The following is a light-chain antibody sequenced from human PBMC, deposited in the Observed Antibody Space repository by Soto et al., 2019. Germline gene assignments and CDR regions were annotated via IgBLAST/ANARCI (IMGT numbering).Light chain of an antibody. V-gene: IGKV1-39*01. CDR2: AAS. Sequence: DIQMTQSPSSLSASVGDRVTITCRASQSISSYLNWYQQKPGKAPKLLIYAASSLQSGVPSSFSGSGSGTEFTLTISSLQPEDFATYSCQQSYSTTWTFGQGTKVDIK. J-gene: IGKJ1*01. CDR1: QSISSY. CDR3: QQSYSTTWT.